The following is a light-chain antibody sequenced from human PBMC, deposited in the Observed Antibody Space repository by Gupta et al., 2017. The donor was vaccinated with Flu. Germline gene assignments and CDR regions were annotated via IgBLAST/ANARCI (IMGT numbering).Light chain of an antibody. CDR2: GAS. CDR3: QQFVSSPWT. J-gene: IGKJ1*01. Sequence: EIVLTQSPGTLSLSPGERATLSCRASRRVSSNYLAWYQQKPGQAPRLLIYGASSRAAGIPDRFSGSGSGTEFILTISRVEPEDFAMYYCQQFVSSPWTFGQGTKVEIK. V-gene: IGKV3-20*01. CDR1: RRVSSNY.